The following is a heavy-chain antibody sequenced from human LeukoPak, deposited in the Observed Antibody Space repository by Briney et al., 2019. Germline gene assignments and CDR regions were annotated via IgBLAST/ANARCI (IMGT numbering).Heavy chain of an antibody. CDR3: AGGSGWYKGFDY. CDR2: IKQDASEK. V-gene: IGHV3-7*01. Sequence: PGGSLRPSCVDSGFTFSSYYMAWVRQAPGKGLEWVANIKQDASEKFYLDSVKGRFTISRDNTKRSLYLEMNSLRAEDTALYYCAGGSGWYKGFDYWGQGTLVTVSS. D-gene: IGHD6-19*01. J-gene: IGHJ4*02. CDR1: GFTFSSYY.